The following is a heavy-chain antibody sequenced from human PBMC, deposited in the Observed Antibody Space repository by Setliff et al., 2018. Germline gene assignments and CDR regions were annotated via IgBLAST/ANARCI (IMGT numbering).Heavy chain of an antibody. J-gene: IGHJ4*02. Sequence: PGGSLRLSCAASGFIFSSYWMNWVRQAPGKGLEWVATINQDGSGKYYVDSVKGRFTISRDNAKNSLYLQMNSPRAEDTAVYYCARGGFAVVPSALSPPGDYWGQGTLVTVSS. D-gene: IGHD2-2*01. CDR1: GFIFSSYW. CDR2: INQDGSGK. V-gene: IGHV3-7*03. CDR3: ARGGFAVVPSALSPPGDY.